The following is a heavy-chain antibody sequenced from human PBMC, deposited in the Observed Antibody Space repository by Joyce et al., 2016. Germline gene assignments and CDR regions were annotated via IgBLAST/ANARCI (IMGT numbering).Heavy chain of an antibody. V-gene: IGHV3-11*04. J-gene: IGHJ6*03. D-gene: IGHD1-14*01. CDR1: GFIFSDND. CDR3: ARAPSKATTYFYMDV. CDR2: ISTNANNI. Sequence: QVQLVESGGTLVKPGGSLRLSCAASGFIFSDNDMGWIRQAPGKGLDWVAYISTNANNIYYADSVKGRFTISRDNAKKSLYLQMDILTADDTAVYYCARAPSKATTYFYMDVWGEGTTVIVSS.